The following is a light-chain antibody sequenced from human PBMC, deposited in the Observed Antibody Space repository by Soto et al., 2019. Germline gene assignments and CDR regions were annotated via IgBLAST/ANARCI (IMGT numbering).Light chain of an antibody. J-gene: IGKJ1*01. CDR3: QQYNNWPPWT. CDR1: QSVSSN. V-gene: IGKV3-15*01. CDR2: GAS. Sequence: EIVMTQSPATLSVSPWEIASLSCRASQSVSSNLAWYQYTPGQAPRLLIYGASIRATGIPARFSGSGSGTEFTLTISSLQSEDFAVYYCQQYNNWPPWTFGQGTKVDIK.